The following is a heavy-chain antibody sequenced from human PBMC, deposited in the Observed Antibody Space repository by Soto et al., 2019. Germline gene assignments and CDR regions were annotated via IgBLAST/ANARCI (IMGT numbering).Heavy chain of an antibody. CDR1: GFTFSSYA. Sequence: GGSLRLSCAASGFTFSSYAMHWVRQAPGKGLEWVAVISYDGSNKYYADSVKGRFTISRDNSKNTLYLQMNSLRAEDTAVYYCARDWYYYYYYGMDVWGQGTTVTVSS. V-gene: IGHV3-30-3*01. CDR2: ISYDGSNK. CDR3: ARDWYYYYYYGMDV. J-gene: IGHJ6*02.